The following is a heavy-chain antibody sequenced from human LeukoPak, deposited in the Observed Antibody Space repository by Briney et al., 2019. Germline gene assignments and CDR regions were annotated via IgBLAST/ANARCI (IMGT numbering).Heavy chain of an antibody. CDR1: GGSFSGYY. V-gene: IGHV4-34*01. CDR3: AGGPGNWFDP. Sequence: PSETLSLTCAVYGGSFSGYYWSWIRQPPGKGLEWIGEINHSGSTNYNPSLKSRVTISVDTSKNQFSLKLSSVTAADTAVYYCAGGPGNWFDPWGQGTPVTVSS. J-gene: IGHJ5*02. CDR2: INHSGST.